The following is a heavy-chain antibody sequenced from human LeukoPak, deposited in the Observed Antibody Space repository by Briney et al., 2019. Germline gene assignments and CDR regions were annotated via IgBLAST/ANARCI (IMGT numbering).Heavy chain of an antibody. D-gene: IGHD4-17*01. J-gene: IGHJ4*02. V-gene: IGHV3-30-3*01. CDR3: ARAHPSRVYGDYYFDY. CDR1: GFTFSSYA. CDR2: ISYDGSNK. Sequence: GGSLRLSCAASGFTFSSYAMHWVRQAPGKGLEWVAVISYDGSNKYYADSVKGRFTISRDNSKNTLYLQMNSLRAEDTAVYYCARAHPSRVYGDYYFDYWGQGTLVTVSS.